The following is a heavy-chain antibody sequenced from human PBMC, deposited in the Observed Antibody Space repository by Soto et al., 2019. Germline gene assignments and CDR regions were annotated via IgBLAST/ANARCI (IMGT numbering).Heavy chain of an antibody. CDR3: ARAKRTPLDNIHY. CDR2: IYYSGST. V-gene: IGHV4-30-4*01. D-gene: IGHD1-20*01. Sequence: ASEDLSHPWTVSGGIPSPGAYFWCWVRHPPGKGLEWIGYIYYSGSTYYNPSLKSRVTISVDTSKNQFSLKLSSVTAADTAVYYCARAKRTPLDNIHYRGQGTLVTVSS. CDR1: GGIPSPGAYF. J-gene: IGHJ4*02.